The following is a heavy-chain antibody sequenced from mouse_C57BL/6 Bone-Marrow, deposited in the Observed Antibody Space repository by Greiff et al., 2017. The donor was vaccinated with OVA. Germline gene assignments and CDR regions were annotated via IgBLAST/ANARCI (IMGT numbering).Heavy chain of an antibody. Sequence: VQLKESGAELVRPGASVKLSCTASGFNIKDDYMHWVKQRPEQGLEWIGWIDPENGDTEYASKFQGKATITADTSSNTAYLQLSSLTSEDTAVYYCASPGTPNYFDYWGQGTTLTVSS. V-gene: IGHV14-4*01. CDR1: GFNIKDDY. CDR2: IDPENGDT. D-gene: IGHD4-1*01. CDR3: ASPGTPNYFDY. J-gene: IGHJ2*01.